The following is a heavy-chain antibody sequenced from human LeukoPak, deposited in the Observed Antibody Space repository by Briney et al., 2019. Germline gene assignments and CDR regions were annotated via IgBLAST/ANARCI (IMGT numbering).Heavy chain of an antibody. CDR2: ISYDGGNK. Sequence: PGGSLRLSCAASGFTFTDYGIHWVRQAPGKGLEWVAVISYDGGNKNYADSVKGRFTISRDNSKNTLYLQMDRLRVDDTALYSCTTFNMWGLGTMVTVSS. V-gene: IGHV3-30*03. CDR1: GFTFTDYG. CDR3: TTFNM. J-gene: IGHJ3*02.